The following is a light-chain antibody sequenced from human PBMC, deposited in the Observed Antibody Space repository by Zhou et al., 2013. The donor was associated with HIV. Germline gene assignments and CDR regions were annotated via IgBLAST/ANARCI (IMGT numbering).Light chain of an antibody. CDR2: GSS. J-gene: IGKJ5*01. V-gene: IGKV1-8*01. CDR3: QQTYSTPPT. CDR1: HSISTY. Sequence: AIRMTQSPSSFSASTGDRVTITCRATHSISTYVAWFQQKPGKAPKLLIYGSSSLQSGVPSRFSGSGSGTEFTLSISSLQPEDFATYYCQQTYSTPPTFGQGTRLEI.